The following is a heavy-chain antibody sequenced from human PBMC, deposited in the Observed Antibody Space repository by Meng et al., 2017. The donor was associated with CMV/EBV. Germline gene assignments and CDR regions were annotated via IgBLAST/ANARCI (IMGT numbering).Heavy chain of an antibody. CDR2: ISYDGSNK. CDR1: GFTFSSYA. CDR3: ATTYYYGSGSYYTLDY. D-gene: IGHD3-10*01. Sequence: GESLKISCAASGFTFSSYAMHWVRQAPGKGLEWVAVISYDGSNKYYADSVKGRFTISRDNSKNTLYLQMNSLRAEDTAVYYCATTYYYGSGSYYTLDYWGQGTLVTVSS. J-gene: IGHJ4*02. V-gene: IGHV3-30*14.